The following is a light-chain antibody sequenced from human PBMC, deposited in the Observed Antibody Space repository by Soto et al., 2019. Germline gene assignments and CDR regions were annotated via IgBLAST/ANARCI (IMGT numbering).Light chain of an antibody. CDR2: GNS. Sequence: QSVLTQPPSVSGAPGQRVTISCTGSSSNIGAGYDVHWYQQLPGTAPKLLIYGNSNLPAGVPDRFSGSKSGTSACLAITGLQAEDEADYYCQSYDSSLSGSRVFGTGTKLTVL. J-gene: IGLJ1*01. CDR3: QSYDSSLSGSRV. CDR1: SSNIGAGYD. V-gene: IGLV1-40*01.